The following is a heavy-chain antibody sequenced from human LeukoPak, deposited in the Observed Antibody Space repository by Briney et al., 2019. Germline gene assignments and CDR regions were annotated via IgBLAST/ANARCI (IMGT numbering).Heavy chain of an antibody. V-gene: IGHV3-53*01. Sequence: GGSLRLSCAASGFTVSSNYMRWVRQAPGKGLEWVSVIYSTNSTYYADSVKGRFTLSRDNSKNTLYLQMNSLRAEDTAVYYCERGVYYYDSSGYYYAEYFQHWGQGTLVTASS. D-gene: IGHD3-22*01. CDR1: GFTVSSNY. CDR3: ERGVYYYDSSGYYYAEYFQH. CDR2: IYSTNST. J-gene: IGHJ1*01.